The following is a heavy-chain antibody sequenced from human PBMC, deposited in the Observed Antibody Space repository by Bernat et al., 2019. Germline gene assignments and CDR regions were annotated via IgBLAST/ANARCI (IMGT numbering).Heavy chain of an antibody. Sequence: QVQLVQSGAEVKKPGASVKVSCKASGYIFTTYAIYWVRQAPGQWLEYVGWINAGYGNTKYSQKFQGRVTITRDTAASTAYMELTTLTSEDTAVYYCAREGGSETSFGFDFWGQGTMVTVSS. CDR2: INAGYGNT. CDR3: AREGGSETSFGFDF. V-gene: IGHV1-3*01. D-gene: IGHD1-26*01. J-gene: IGHJ3*01. CDR1: GYIFTTYA.